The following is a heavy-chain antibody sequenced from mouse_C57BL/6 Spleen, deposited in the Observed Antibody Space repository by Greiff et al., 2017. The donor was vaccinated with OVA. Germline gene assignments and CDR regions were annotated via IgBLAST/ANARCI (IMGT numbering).Heavy chain of an antibody. CDR3: ARASCPNYFDY. CDR1: GYTFTDYY. J-gene: IGHJ2*01. Sequence: VQLQQSGPELVKPGASVKISCKASGYTFTDYYMNWVKQSHGKSLEWIGDINPNNGGTSYNQKFKGKATLTVDKSSSTAYMELRSLTSEDSAVYYCARASCPNYFDYWGQGTTLTVSS. D-gene: IGHD6-1*01. V-gene: IGHV1-26*01. CDR2: INPNNGGT.